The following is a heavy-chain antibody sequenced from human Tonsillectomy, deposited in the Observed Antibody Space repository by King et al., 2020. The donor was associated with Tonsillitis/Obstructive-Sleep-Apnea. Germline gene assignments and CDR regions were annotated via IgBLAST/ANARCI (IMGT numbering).Heavy chain of an antibody. V-gene: IGHV3-49*05. D-gene: IGHD3-3*01. CDR1: GFTFGDYA. CDR3: TTSTGSWYCWSGSPY. CDR2: IRSKAYGGTK. J-gene: IGHJ4*02. Sequence: VQLVESGGDLVKPGRSLRLSCTVSGFTFGDYALSWFRQAPGKGLEWVGCIRSKAYGGTKEYAASVKGRFTISKDDSKSIANLQMNSLKTEDTARYYCTTSTGSWYCWSGSPYWGQGTLVTVSS.